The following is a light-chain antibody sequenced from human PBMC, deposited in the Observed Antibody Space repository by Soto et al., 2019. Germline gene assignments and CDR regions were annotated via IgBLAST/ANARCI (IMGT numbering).Light chain of an antibody. Sequence: EIVITQSPATMSVSPGESATLSCRASQSVSSDLAWYHQKPGQAPRLLIYGASTRATGIPARFSGSGSGTEFTLTINSLQSEDFAVYYCQQYNKWPRTFGQGTKVDIK. CDR1: QSVSSD. CDR2: GAS. J-gene: IGKJ1*01. V-gene: IGKV3-15*01. CDR3: QQYNKWPRT.